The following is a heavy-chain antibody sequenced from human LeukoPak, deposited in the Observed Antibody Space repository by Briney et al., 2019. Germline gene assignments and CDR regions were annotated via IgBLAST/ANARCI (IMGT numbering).Heavy chain of an antibody. CDR3: ARHGLGYCSSTSCYYYGMDV. J-gene: IGHJ6*02. V-gene: IGHV4-59*08. D-gene: IGHD2-2*01. CDR1: GGSISSYY. Sequence: SETLSLTCTVSGGSISSYYWSWIRQPREKGLEWIGHIYYSGSTNYNPSLKSRVTISVDTSKNQFSLKLSSVTAADTAVYYCARHGLGYCSSTSCYYYGMDVWGQGTTVTVSS. CDR2: IYYSGST.